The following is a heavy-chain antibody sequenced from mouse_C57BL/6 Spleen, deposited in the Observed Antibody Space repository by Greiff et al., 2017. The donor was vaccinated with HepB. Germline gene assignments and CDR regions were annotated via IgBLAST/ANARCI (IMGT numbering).Heavy chain of an antibody. CDR2: IDPSDSYT. CDR3: ARSGKNYGSYYAMDY. D-gene: IGHD2-2*01. J-gene: IGHJ4*01. Sequence: QVQLQQPGAELVKPGASVKLSCKASGYTFTSYWMQWVKQRPGQGLEWIGEIDPSDSYTNYNQKLKGKATLTVDTSSSTAYMQLSSLTSEDSAVYYCARSGKNYGSYYAMDYWGQGTSVTVSS. CDR1: GYTFTSYW. V-gene: IGHV1-50*01.